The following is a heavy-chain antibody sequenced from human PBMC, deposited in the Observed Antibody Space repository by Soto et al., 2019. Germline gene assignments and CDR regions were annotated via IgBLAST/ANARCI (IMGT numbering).Heavy chain of an antibody. V-gene: IGHV5-51*01. CDR3: ARPQVLGSRYTGADV. J-gene: IGHJ6*02. CDR2: IYPGDSDT. CDR1: GYSFSTYW. Sequence: PGESLKISCKGSGYSFSTYWIDWVRQMPGKGLEWMGIIYPGDSDTKYSPSFQGQVTISVDRSTNTAYLQWNSLKASDTAIYYCARPQVLGSRYTGADVWGQGTTVTVSS. D-gene: IGHD3-10*01.